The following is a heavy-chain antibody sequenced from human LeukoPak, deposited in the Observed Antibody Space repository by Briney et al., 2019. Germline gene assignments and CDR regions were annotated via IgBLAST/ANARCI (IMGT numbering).Heavy chain of an antibody. CDR1: RFTFSDYN. CDR3: ARDGQYQLLLRSYYYYGMDV. J-gene: IGHJ6*02. CDR2: ISNGGSTI. Sequence: PGGSLRLSCAASRFTFSDYNMNWIRQAPGKGLEWVSYISNGGSTIYYADSVKGRFTISRDNAKNSLYLQLNSLRAEDTAVYYCARDGQYQLLLRSYYYYGMDVWGQGTTVTVSS. D-gene: IGHD2-2*01. V-gene: IGHV3-11*01.